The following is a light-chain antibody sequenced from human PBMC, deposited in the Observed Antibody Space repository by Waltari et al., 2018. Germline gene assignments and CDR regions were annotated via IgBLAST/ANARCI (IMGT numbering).Light chain of an antibody. V-gene: IGLV3-1*01. J-gene: IGLJ2*01. CDR2: QDN. Sequence: SYELTQPPSVSVSPGQTASITCSGDKLGDKYASWYQQKPGQSPILVIYQDNKRPSGIPERYSGSNSGSTATLTISGTQTMDEADYYCQAWDSNAAVFGGGTKLTVL. CDR3: QAWDSNAAV. CDR1: KLGDKY.